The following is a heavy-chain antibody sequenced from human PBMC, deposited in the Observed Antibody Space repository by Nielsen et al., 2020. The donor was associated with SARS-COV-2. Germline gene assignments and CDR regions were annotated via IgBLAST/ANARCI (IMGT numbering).Heavy chain of an antibody. CDR3: ARAGFYYYDDNTLNPIHFDY. CDR1: GVSITNGDFY. CDR2: IYYSGKA. V-gene: IGHV4-30-4*01. J-gene: IGHJ4*02. D-gene: IGHD3-22*01. Sequence: SETLSLTCSVSGVSITNGDFYWSWIRQPPGRGLEWIGYIYYSGKADYNPSLKSRLAISVDTSRNQFSLKLNSLTAADTAVYYCARAGFYYYDDNTLNPIHFDYWGQGSLVAVSS.